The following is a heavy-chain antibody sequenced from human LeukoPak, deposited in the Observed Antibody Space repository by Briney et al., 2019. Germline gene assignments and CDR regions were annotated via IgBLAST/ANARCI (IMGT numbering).Heavy chain of an antibody. D-gene: IGHD2-21*01. V-gene: IGHV4-59*11. Sequence: PSETLSLTCTVSGGSISSHYWSWIRQPPGKGLEWIGYIYYSGSTNYNPSLKSRVTISVDTSKNQFSLKLSSVTAADTAVYYCATCGGDYYYYGMDVWGQGTTVTVSS. J-gene: IGHJ6*02. CDR2: IYYSGST. CDR1: GGSISSHY. CDR3: ATCGGDYYYYGMDV.